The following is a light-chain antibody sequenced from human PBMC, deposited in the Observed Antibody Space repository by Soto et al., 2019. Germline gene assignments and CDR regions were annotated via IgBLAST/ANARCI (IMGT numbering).Light chain of an antibody. CDR3: HQYGTSTWT. CDR1: QSVTYSF. V-gene: IGKV3-20*01. J-gene: IGKJ1*01. CDR2: GAS. Sequence: EIVLTQSPGTLSLSPGERATLSCRASQSVTYSFLAWYKQKHGQAPRLLIYGASSRATGIPDRFSGSGSGTDFTLTTSRLEPEDFAVYYCHQYGTSTWTFGQGTKVEIK.